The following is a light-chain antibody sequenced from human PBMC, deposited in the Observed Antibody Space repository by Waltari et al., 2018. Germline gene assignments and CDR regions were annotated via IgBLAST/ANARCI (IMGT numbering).Light chain of an antibody. CDR1: RNIRDH. Sequence: DVQVTQSPSSLSAIIGDRVTITCRASRNIRDHINWYQHRPGKAPKLLIFDASSLNRGVPWRVRGSGSGTEVTLTISSLQREDFATYDCQQSFGTPRAVGGGTRVEFK. CDR2: DAS. J-gene: IGKJ4*01. V-gene: IGKV1-39*01. CDR3: QQSFGTPRA.